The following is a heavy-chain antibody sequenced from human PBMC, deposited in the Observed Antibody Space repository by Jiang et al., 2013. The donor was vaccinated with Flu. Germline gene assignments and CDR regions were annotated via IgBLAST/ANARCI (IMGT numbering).Heavy chain of an antibody. J-gene: IGHJ3*02. CDR2: IYYSGST. V-gene: IGHV4-59*08. CDR1: GDSISGYY. CDR3: ARQEYSYAFDI. Sequence: LLKPSETLSLTCTVSGDSISGYYWSWIRQPPGKGLEWIGYIYYSGSTNYNPSLKSRVTISVDTSKNQFSLKLSSVTAADTAVYYCARQEYSYAFDIWGQGTMVTVSS. D-gene: IGHD5-18*01.